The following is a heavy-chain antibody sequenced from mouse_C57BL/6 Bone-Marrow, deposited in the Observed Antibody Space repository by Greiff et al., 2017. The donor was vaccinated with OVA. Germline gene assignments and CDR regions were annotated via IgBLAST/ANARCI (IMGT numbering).Heavy chain of an antibody. CDR1: GYSFTDYN. CDR3: GRCYGYYVLSWYFDV. D-gene: IGHD2-3*01. V-gene: IGHV1-39*01. J-gene: IGHJ1*03. CDR2: INPNYGTT. Sequence: EVHLVESGPELVKPGASVKISCKASGYSFTDYNMNWVKQSNGKSLEWIGVINPNYGTTSYTQKFKGKATLTVEQTSSKAYWQINSMTSEDAAVYYCGRCYGYYVLSWYFDVWGTGTTVTVSS.